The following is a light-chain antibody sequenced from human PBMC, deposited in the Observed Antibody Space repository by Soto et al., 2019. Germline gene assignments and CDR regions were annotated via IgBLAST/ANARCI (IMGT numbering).Light chain of an antibody. Sequence: QSALTQPRSVSGSPGQSVTVSCTGTSSDVGSYDYVSWYQHHPGKAPKLMIYEVSNRPSGVSNRFSGSKSGNTASLTISGLQAEDEADYYCSSYTSSSTYVFGTGTKVTVL. J-gene: IGLJ1*01. CDR1: SSDVGSYDY. CDR2: EVS. V-gene: IGLV2-14*01. CDR3: SSYTSSSTYV.